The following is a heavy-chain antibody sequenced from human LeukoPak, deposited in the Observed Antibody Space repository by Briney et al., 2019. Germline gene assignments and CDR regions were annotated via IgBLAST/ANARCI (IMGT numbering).Heavy chain of an antibody. CDR1: GGSISPYY. CDR2: IYYSGNT. Sequence: SETLSLTCTVSGGSISPYYWSWIRQPPGKGLEWLGYIYYSGNTDYNPSLKSRVAIPVDTSKNQFSLKLSSVTAADTAVYYCARSTGSTMFIDYWGQGTLVTVSS. J-gene: IGHJ4*02. CDR3: ARSTGSTMFIDY. V-gene: IGHV4-59*01. D-gene: IGHD3-10*02.